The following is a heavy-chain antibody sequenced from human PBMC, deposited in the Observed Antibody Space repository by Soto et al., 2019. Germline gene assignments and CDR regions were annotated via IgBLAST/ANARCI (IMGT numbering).Heavy chain of an antibody. CDR3: AKSITIFGVARYYYGMDV. J-gene: IGHJ6*02. D-gene: IGHD3-3*01. CDR2: IYYSGST. CDR1: GGSITSSDYY. V-gene: IGHV4-30-4*01. Sequence: PSETLSLTCTVSGGSITSSDYYWIWIRQPPGKGLEWIGYIYYSGSTYYNPSLKSRVSISIDTSRNQFSLKLSSVTAADTAVYYCAKSITIFGVARYYYGMDVWGQGTTVTVSS.